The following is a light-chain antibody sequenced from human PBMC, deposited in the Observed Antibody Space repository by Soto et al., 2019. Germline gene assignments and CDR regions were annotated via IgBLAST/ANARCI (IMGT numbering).Light chain of an antibody. J-gene: IGLJ3*02. CDR2: DVS. CDR1: SSDVGGYNY. CDR3: ASWDDSVNGLV. V-gene: IGLV2-11*01. Sequence: QSALTQPRSVSGSPGQSVTISCTGTSSDVGGYNYVSWYQQHPGKAPKLMIYDVSKRPSGVPDRFSGSKSGNTASLTISGLQAEDEADYYCASWDDSVNGLVIGGGTQLTVL.